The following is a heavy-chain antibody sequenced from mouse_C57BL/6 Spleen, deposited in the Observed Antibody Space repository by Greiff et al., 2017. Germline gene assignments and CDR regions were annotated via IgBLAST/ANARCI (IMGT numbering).Heavy chain of an antibody. Sequence: QVQLQQPGAELVRPGSSVKMSCKASGYTFTSYWMHWVKQRPIQGLEWIGNIDPSGGETHYNQKFKDKATLTVDKSSSTAYMQLSSLTSEDFAVYCSARIEDDDHFDYRGQGTTLTVSS. CDR1: GYTFTSYW. V-gene: IGHV1-52*01. CDR2: IDPSGGET. CDR3: ARIEDDDHFDY. J-gene: IGHJ2*01. D-gene: IGHD2-4*01.